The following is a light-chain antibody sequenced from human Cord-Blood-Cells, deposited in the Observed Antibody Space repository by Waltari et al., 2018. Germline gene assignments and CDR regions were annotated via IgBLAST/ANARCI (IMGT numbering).Light chain of an antibody. CDR1: QSLLHRNGYNY. Sequence: DIVMTQSPLSLPLTPGEPASIPCRPSQSLLHRNGYNYLDWYLQKPGQSPQLLIYLGSNRASGVPDRFSGSGSGTDFTLKISRVEAEDVGVYYCMQALQTPYTFGQGTKLEIK. CDR2: LGS. V-gene: IGKV2-28*01. CDR3: MQALQTPYT. J-gene: IGKJ2*01.